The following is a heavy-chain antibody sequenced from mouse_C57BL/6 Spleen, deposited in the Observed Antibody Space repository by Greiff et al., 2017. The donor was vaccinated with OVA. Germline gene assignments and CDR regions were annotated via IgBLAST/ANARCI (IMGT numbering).Heavy chain of an antibody. J-gene: IGHJ2*01. CDR1: GYAFSSYW. D-gene: IGHD3-2*02. V-gene: IGHV1-80*01. Sequence: QVQLKQSGAELVKPGASVKISCKASGYAFSSYWMNWVKQRPGKGLEWIGQIYPGDGDTNYNGKFKGKATLTADKSSSTAYMQLSSLTSEDSAVYFCARRDSSGALDYWGQGTTLTVSS. CDR2: IYPGDGDT. CDR3: ARRDSSGALDY.